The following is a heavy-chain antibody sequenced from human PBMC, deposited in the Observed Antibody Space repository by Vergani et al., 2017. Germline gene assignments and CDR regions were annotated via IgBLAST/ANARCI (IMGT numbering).Heavy chain of an antibody. V-gene: IGHV3-9*01. Sequence: EVQLVESGGGLVQPGRSLRLSCAASGFTFDDYAMHWVWQAPGKGLEWVSGISWNSGSIGYADSVKGRFTISRDNAKNSLYLQMNSLRAEDTAVYYCARSKYGGVFDYWGQGTLVTVSS. CDR3: ARSKYGGVFDY. D-gene: IGHD4-23*01. J-gene: IGHJ4*02. CDR2: ISWNSGSI. CDR1: GFTFDDYA.